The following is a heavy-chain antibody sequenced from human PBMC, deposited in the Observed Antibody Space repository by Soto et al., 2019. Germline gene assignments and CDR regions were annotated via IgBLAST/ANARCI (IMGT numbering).Heavy chain of an antibody. CDR3: ARGRYGDY. V-gene: IGHV1-18*01. CDR1: GYTFTSYG. CDR2: ISARNGDT. D-gene: IGHD1-1*01. Sequence: QVHLVQSGAEVKKPGASVKVSCKGSGYTFTSYGITWVRQAPGQGLEWMGWISARNGDTDYAQKLQGRVTVTRDTSTSTAYMELRSLSSDDTAVYYCARGRYGDYWGQGALVTVSS. J-gene: IGHJ4*02.